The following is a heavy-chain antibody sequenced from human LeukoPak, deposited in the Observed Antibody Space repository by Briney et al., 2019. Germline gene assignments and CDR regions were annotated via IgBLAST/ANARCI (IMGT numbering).Heavy chain of an antibody. CDR1: GGSFSGYY. J-gene: IGHJ6*02. CDR3: ARDGVKQWLPNYYYGMDV. CDR2: INHSGST. Sequence: SETLSLTCAVYGGSFSGYYWSWIRQPPGKGLEWIGEINHSGSTNYNPSLKSRVTISVDTSKNQLSLKLSSVTAADTAVYYCARDGVKQWLPNYYYGMDVWGQGTTVTVSS. V-gene: IGHV4-34*01. D-gene: IGHD6-19*01.